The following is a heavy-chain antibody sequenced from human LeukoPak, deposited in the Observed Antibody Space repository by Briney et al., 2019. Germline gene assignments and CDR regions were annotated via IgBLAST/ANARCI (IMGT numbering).Heavy chain of an antibody. J-gene: IGHJ4*02. D-gene: IGHD3-3*01. Sequence: PGGSLRLSCAASGFTFSSYSMNWVRQAPGKGLEWVSSISSSSSYIYYADSVKGRFTISRDSAKNSLYLQMNSLRAEDTAVYYCARVFNFWSGYYRDSWGQGTLVTVSS. V-gene: IGHV3-21*01. CDR1: GFTFSSYS. CDR2: ISSSSSYI. CDR3: ARVFNFWSGYYRDS.